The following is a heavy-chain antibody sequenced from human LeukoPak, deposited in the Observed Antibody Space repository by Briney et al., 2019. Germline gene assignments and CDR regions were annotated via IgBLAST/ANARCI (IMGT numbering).Heavy chain of an antibody. CDR3: VRGALRDCSYTSCSRGNWFDP. D-gene: IGHD2-2*01. CDR1: GFTFSSHW. J-gene: IGHJ5*02. V-gene: IGHV3-74*01. CDR2: INADGSGT. Sequence: GGSLRLSCAASGFTFSSHWMHWVRQAPEKGLLGVAHINADGSGTYYAASVKGRFTISIDSAKNTLYLQMHSLTAEDTAVYYCVRGALRDCSYTSCSRGNWFDPWGQGTLVTVSS.